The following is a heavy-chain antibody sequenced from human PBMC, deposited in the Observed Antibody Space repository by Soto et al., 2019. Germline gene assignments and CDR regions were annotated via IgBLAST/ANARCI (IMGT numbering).Heavy chain of an antibody. CDR1: GFMFSNSA. Sequence: PGGSLRLSCAASGFMFSNSALSWVRQAPGKGLEWVSAISGSGGITYYADSVKGRFTISRDNSKSTLYLQMDSLRAEDTALYYFAKDRCVTTRDPFDYWSQGTLVTAPQ. CDR2: ISGSGGIT. V-gene: IGHV3-23*01. J-gene: IGHJ4*02. D-gene: IGHD4-17*01. CDR3: AKDRCVTTRDPFDY.